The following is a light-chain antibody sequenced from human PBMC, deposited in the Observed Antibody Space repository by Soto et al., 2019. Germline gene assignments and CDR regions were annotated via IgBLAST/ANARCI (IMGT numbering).Light chain of an antibody. Sequence: QSVLTQSSSASASLGSSVKLTCTLSSGHSSYIIAWHQQQPGKAPRYSMKLEGSGNYNKGSGVPDRFSGSSSGADRYLTISNLQFEDEADYYCETWDSNNWVFGGGTKLTVL. J-gene: IGLJ3*02. CDR1: SGHSSYI. CDR2: LEGSGNY. V-gene: IGLV4-60*02. CDR3: ETWDSNNWV.